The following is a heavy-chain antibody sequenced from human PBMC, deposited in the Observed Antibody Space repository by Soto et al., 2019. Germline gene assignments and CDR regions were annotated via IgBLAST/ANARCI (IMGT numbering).Heavy chain of an antibody. J-gene: IGHJ4*02. V-gene: IGHV4-4*07. Sequence: SETLSLTCIVSGVSVRSYTWSWVRHHANKGLEWIGRVFSSVSATYNPSLKSRVSISMDTPENRISLKLDSVTAADAGVYFCARDGMTTGDTWGPGTLVTVSS. CDR3: ARDGMTTGDT. CDR1: GVSVRSYT. CDR2: VFSSVSA. D-gene: IGHD2-21*02.